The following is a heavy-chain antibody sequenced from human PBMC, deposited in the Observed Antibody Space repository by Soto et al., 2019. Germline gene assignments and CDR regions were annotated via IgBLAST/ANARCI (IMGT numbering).Heavy chain of an antibody. D-gene: IGHD3-10*01. CDR2: LYYSGST. CDR3: ARVWGGAFDF. V-gene: IGHV4-59*01. Sequence: PSETLSRTCTVSGGSIRSYYWRWIRQRPGKGLEWIGYLYYSGSTKYNPSLKSRVTISVDTSKNRFSLRLSSVTAADTAVYYCARVWGGAFDFWGQGTMVT. CDR1: GGSIRSYY. J-gene: IGHJ3*01.